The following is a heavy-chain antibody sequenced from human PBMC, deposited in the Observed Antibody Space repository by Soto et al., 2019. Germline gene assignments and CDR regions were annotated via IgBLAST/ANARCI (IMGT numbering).Heavy chain of an antibody. V-gene: IGHV3-30*03. CDR1: GFTFSSYG. CDR2: ISHDGSNK. D-gene: IGHD1-26*01. Sequence: GGSLRLSCAASGFTFSSYGMHWVRQAPGKGLEWVAVISHDGSNKYYADSVKGRFTISRDNSKNTLYLQMNSLRAEDTAVYYCAGGSYFSYWGQGTLVTVSS. CDR3: AGGSYFSY. J-gene: IGHJ4*02.